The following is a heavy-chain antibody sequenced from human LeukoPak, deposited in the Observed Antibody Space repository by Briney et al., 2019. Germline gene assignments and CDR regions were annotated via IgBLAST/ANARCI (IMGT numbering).Heavy chain of an antibody. CDR2: IKQDGSEK. V-gene: IGHV3-7*01. CDR3: ARYCGGDCYGMDV. J-gene: IGHJ6*02. D-gene: IGHD2-21*01. CDR1: EFTFSSYW. Sequence: PGGSLRLSCTASEFTFSSYWMSWVRQAPGKGLEWVANIKQDGSEKDYVDSVKGRFTISRDNAKNSLYLQMNNLRAEDTAVYYCARYCGGDCYGMDVWGQGTTDTVSS.